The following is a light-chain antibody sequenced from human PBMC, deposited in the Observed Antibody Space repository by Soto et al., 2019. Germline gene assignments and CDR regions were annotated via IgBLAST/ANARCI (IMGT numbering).Light chain of an antibody. CDR2: LAS. J-gene: IGKJ5*01. CDR3: LQALQTPIT. CDR1: QSLLHSNGNNY. V-gene: IGKV2-28*01. Sequence: DIVMTQSPLSLPFTPGVPASISCRSSQSLLHSNGNNYVDCYLQKPGQSPQLLLYLASNRASGVHDRFSGSGSGTDFTLKISRVEAEDVGVYYCLQALQTPITFGQGTRLEIK.